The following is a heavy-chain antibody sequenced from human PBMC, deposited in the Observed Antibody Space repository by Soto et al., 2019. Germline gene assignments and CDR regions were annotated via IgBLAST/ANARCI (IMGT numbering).Heavy chain of an antibody. CDR1: GFSFSTYW. CDR2: IKHDGSER. D-gene: IGHD6-13*01. CDR3: ARDFPDGSTWYGPGDHLDY. Sequence: GGSLRLSCVASGFSFSTYWMTWIRQAPGKGLEWVATIKHDGSERYYVDSGKGRFTISRDNGKESLSLQMNSLSAEDTAVYYCARDFPDGSTWYGPGDHLDYWGQGTLVTVSS. J-gene: IGHJ4*02. V-gene: IGHV3-7*05.